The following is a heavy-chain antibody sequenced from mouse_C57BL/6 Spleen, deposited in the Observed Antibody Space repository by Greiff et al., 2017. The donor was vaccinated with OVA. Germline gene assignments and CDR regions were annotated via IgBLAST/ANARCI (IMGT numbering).Heavy chain of an antibody. J-gene: IGHJ2*01. CDR1: GFTFSSYA. Sequence: EVKLEESGGGLVKPGGSLKLSCAASGFTFSSYAMSWVRQTPEKRLEWVATISDGGSYTYYPDNVKGRFTISRDNAKNNLYLQMSHLKSEDTAMYYCARAYDGYYLYYFDYWGQGTTLTVSS. D-gene: IGHD2-3*01. V-gene: IGHV5-4*03. CDR3: ARAYDGYYLYYFDY. CDR2: ISDGGSYT.